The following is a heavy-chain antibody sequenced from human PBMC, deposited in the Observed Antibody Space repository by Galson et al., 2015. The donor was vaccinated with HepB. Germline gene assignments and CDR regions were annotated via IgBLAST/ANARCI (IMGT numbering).Heavy chain of an antibody. D-gene: IGHD6-13*01. Sequence: SLRLSCAASGFIFNNYALHWVRQAPGQELEWVAVIAYDGTVKYYADSVRGRFTISRDSSENTLYLQMNSLGTEDTAVFYCARGRRANSWYEGAFDMWGQGTMVTVSS. CDR2: IAYDGTVK. V-gene: IGHV3-30-3*01. J-gene: IGHJ3*02. CDR1: GFIFNNYA. CDR3: ARGRRANSWYEGAFDM.